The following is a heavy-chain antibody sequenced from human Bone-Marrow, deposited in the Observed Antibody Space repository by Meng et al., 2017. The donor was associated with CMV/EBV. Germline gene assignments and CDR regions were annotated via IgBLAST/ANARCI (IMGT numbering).Heavy chain of an antibody. J-gene: IGHJ4*02. CDR3: ARLRAAAGTYYFDY. CDR2: IYYSGST. V-gene: IGHV4-31*02. D-gene: IGHD6-13*01. CDR1: GGSISSGGYY. Sequence: SGGSISSGGYYWSWIRQHPGKGLEWIGYIYYSGSTYYNPSLKSRVTISVDTSKNQFSLKLSSVTAADTAVYYCARLRAAAGTYYFDYWGQGTLVTVSS.